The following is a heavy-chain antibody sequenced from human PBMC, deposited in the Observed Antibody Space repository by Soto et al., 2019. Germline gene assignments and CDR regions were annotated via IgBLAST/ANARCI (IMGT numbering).Heavy chain of an antibody. V-gene: IGHV4-39*01. CDR1: GGSISSSSYY. CDR3: ASNSPSPRYYYDSSGYYNGHGAFDI. D-gene: IGHD3-22*01. J-gene: IGHJ3*02. Sequence: QLQLQESGPGLVKPSETLSLTCTVSGGSISSSSYYWGWLRQPPGKGLEWIVSIYYSGSTYYNPSLTCRDTISGNKSKNQFSRKMRSVTAEDSGVYYCASNSPSPRYYYDSSGYYNGHGAFDIWGQGTMVTVSS. CDR2: IYYSGST.